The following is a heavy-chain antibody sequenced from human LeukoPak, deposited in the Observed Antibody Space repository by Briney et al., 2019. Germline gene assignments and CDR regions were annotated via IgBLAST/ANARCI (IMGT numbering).Heavy chain of an antibody. J-gene: IGHJ4*02. CDR2: MNPNSGNT. CDR3: ARAGIYGGLFDY. V-gene: IGHV1-8*01. Sequence: ASVKVSCKASGYTFTSYDFNWVRQATGQGLEWMGWMNPNSGNTGYAQKFQGRVTMTRDTSTSTVYMELSSLRSEDTAVYYCARAGIYGGLFDYWGQGTLVTVSS. D-gene: IGHD4-23*01. CDR1: GYTFTSYD.